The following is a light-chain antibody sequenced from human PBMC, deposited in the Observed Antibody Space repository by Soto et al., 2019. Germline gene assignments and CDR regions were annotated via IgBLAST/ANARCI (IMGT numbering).Light chain of an antibody. V-gene: IGKV4-1*01. CDR1: QSVLYSSNNKNY. CDR2: WAS. J-gene: IGKJ1*01. Sequence: DIVLTQSPDSLAVSLGERVTINCKSSQSVLYSSNNKNYLAWYQQKPGQPPKLLIYWASTRESGVPDRFGGSGSGTDLPLTINGLQAEEVAVYHCQKHKSLPWPFGKGPKV. CDR3: QKHKSLPWP.